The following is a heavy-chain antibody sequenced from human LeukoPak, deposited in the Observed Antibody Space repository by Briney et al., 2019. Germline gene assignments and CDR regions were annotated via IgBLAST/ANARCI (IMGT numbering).Heavy chain of an antibody. CDR2: ISWNSGSI. V-gene: IGHV3-9*01. CDR1: GFTFDDYA. CDR3: AKDIGEGRAARPWYFDY. D-gene: IGHD6-6*01. Sequence: GGSLRLFCAASGFTFDDYAMHWVRQAPGKGLEWVSGISWNSGSIGYADSVKGRFTISRDNAKNSLYLQMNSLRAEDTALYYCAKDIGEGRAARPWYFDYWGQGTLVTVSS. J-gene: IGHJ4*02.